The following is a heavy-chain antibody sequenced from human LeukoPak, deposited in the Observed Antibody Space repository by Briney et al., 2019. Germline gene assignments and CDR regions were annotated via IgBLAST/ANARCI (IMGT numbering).Heavy chain of an antibody. CDR3: VRQYCSSISCYKAADY. CDR1: GYSFTSYW. D-gene: IGHD2-2*02. V-gene: IGHV5-51*01. CDR2: SYPGDSDT. Sequence: GESLKISCKGSGYSFTSYWIGWVRQMPGKGLEWMGISYPGDSDTRYSPSFQGQVTISADKSISTAYLQWSSLKASDTAMYYCVRQYCSSISCYKAADYWGQGTLVTVSS. J-gene: IGHJ4*02.